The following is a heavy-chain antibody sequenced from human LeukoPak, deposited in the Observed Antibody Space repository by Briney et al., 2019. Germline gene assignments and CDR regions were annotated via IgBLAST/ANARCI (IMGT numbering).Heavy chain of an antibody. V-gene: IGHV3-30*18. D-gene: IGHD3-10*01. CDR1: GFTFSSYG. CDR3: AKGARLLWFGELDY. CDR2: ISYDGSNK. Sequence: GGSLRLSCAASGFTFSSYGMHWVRQAPGKGLEWVAVISYDGSNKYYADSVKGRFTISRGNSKNTLYLQMNSLRAEDTAVYYCAKGARLLWFGELDYWGQGTLVTVSS. J-gene: IGHJ4*02.